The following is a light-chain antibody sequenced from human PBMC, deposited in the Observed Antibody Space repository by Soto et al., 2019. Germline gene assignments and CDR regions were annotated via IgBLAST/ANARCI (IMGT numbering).Light chain of an antibody. V-gene: IGLV2-14*03. CDR2: DVS. Sequence: LTQPASVSGSPGQSITISCTGTSSDVGGYNSVSWYQHHPGKAPKLMIFDVSDRPSGVSSRFSGSKSGNTASLTISGLQAEDEADYYCSSYTTSSTPHYVFGPGTKVTVL. CDR3: SSYTTSSTPHYV. CDR1: SSDVGGYNS. J-gene: IGLJ1*01.